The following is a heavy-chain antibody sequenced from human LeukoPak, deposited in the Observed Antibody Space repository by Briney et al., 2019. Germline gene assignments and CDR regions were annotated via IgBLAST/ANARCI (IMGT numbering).Heavy chain of an antibody. Sequence: SESLSLTCTVSGASLSTYSCVWIRQPPEKGLEWIGHLHYSGTTNYNPSLKSRVTISVDTSKNQFSLKLSSATAADTAVYYCAGGSGSGWMVDSWGQGILVTVSS. CDR3: AGGSGSGWMVDS. CDR2: LHYSGTT. J-gene: IGHJ4*02. CDR1: GASLSTYS. D-gene: IGHD6-19*01. V-gene: IGHV4-59*01.